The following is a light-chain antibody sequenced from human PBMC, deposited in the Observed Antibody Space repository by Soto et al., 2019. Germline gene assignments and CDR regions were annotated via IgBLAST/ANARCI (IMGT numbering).Light chain of an antibody. CDR1: NIGSKS. Sequence: SYELTQPPSVSVAPGKTARITCGGNNIGSKSVHWYQQKPGQAPVLVIYYDSDRPSGIPERFSGSNSGNTATLTISRVAAGDDADYYCQVWDSSSDHVVFGGGTKLTVL. CDR2: YDS. V-gene: IGLV3-21*04. J-gene: IGLJ2*01. CDR3: QVWDSSSDHVV.